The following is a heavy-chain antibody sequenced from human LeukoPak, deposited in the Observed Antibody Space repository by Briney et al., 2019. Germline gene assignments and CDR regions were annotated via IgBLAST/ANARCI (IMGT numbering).Heavy chain of an antibody. Sequence: TGGSLRLSCAASGFTFSSYSMNWVRQAPGKGLEWVSSISNSSSYIYYADSVKGRFTISRDNAKNSLYLQMNSLRAEDTAVYYCARSSYEDYYDSSGAFDYWGQGTLVTVSS. V-gene: IGHV3-21*01. CDR3: ARSSYEDYYDSSGAFDY. CDR2: ISNSSSYI. CDR1: GFTFSSYS. J-gene: IGHJ4*02. D-gene: IGHD3-22*01.